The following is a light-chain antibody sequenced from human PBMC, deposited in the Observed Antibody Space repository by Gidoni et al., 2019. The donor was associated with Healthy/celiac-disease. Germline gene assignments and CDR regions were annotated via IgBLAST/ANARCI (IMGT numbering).Light chain of an antibody. CDR3: QQYGSSLPWS. J-gene: IGKJ1*01. CDR1: QSVSSSY. CDR2: GAS. Sequence: IVLTQSPGTLSLSPGERATLPCRASQSVSSSYLAWYQQKPGQAPRLLIYGASSRATGIPDRFSGSGSGTDFTLTISRLEPEDFAVYYCQQYGSSLPWSFGQGTKVEIK. V-gene: IGKV3-20*01.